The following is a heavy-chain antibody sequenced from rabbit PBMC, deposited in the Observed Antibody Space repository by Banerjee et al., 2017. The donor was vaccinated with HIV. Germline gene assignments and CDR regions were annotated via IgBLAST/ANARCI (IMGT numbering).Heavy chain of an antibody. D-gene: IGHD5-1*01. CDR2: IHTSNT. V-gene: IGHV1S45*01. J-gene: IGHJ4*01. Sequence: QEQLEESGGDLVKPEGSLTLTCTASGLDFSSYRMCWVRQAPGKGLEWIACIHTSNTDYASWAKGRFTISKTSSTTVTLQMTSLTAADTATYFCAREFFGNLNLWGPGTSSPS. CDR1: GLDFSSYR. CDR3: AREFFGNLNL.